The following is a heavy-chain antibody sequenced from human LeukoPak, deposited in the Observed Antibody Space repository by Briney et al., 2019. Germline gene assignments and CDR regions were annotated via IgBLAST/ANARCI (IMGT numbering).Heavy chain of an antibody. CDR1: GFTFSSYS. CDR3: ARKDGIVGAPVALAI. J-gene: IGHJ3*02. D-gene: IGHD1-26*01. CDR2: ISSSSSYI. V-gene: IGHV3-21*01. Sequence: WGSLRLTCAASGFTFSSYSVNWVRQAPGKGLEWVSSISSSSSYIYYAGSVKGRFTISRDNAKNSLYLQMNSLRAEDTAVYYCARKDGIVGAPVALAISGQGTMVTVSS.